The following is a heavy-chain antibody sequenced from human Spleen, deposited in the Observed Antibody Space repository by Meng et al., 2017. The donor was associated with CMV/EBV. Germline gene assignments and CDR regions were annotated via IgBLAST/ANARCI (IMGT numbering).Heavy chain of an antibody. CDR1: GFTFTDYY. Sequence: ASVKVSCKTSGFTFTDYYFHWVRQAPVQGLEWMGWINPNSGGTKYAQKFQGRVTMTRDTSISTAYMDLSRLRSDDTAVYYCANSLGYWGQGTLVTVSS. CDR2: INPNSGGT. V-gene: IGHV1-2*02. D-gene: IGHD3-16*01. J-gene: IGHJ4*02. CDR3: ANSLGY.